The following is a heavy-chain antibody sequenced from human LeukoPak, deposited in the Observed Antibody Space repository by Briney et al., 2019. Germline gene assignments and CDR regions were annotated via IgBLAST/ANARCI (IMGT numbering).Heavy chain of an antibody. CDR2: IYYSGST. J-gene: IGHJ6*02. CDR3: ARTSPATPLLRYFDWSSSPMDV. D-gene: IGHD3-9*01. CDR1: GGSISSYY. Sequence: PSETLSLTCTVSGGSISSYYWNWIRQPPGKGLEWIGYIYYSGSTNYNPSLKSRVTISVDTSKNQFSLRLSSVTAADTAVYYCARTSPATPLLRYFDWSSSPMDVWGQGTTVTVSS. V-gene: IGHV4-59*01.